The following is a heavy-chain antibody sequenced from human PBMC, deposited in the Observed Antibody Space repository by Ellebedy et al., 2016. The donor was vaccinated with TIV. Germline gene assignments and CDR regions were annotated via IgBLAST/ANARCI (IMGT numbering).Heavy chain of an antibody. CDR3: AREVGYCSSTSCYYFDS. V-gene: IGHV3-48*03. Sequence: DSVKGRFTISRDNARNSLYLQMNSLRAGDTAVYYCAREVGYCSSTSCYYFDSWGQGTLVTVSS. J-gene: IGHJ4*02. D-gene: IGHD2-2*01.